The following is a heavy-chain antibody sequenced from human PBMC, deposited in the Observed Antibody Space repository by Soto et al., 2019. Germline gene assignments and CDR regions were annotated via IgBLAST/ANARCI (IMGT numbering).Heavy chain of an antibody. CDR3: AKDPITMIVGPRIDY. D-gene: IGHD3-22*01. J-gene: IGHJ4*02. V-gene: IGHV3-23*01. CDR1: GFTFNSYA. Sequence: GGSLRLSCAASGFTFNSYAMSWVRQAPGKGLEWVSAISGSGGSTYYADSVKGRFTISRDNSKNTLYLQMNSLRAEDTAVYYCAKDPITMIVGPRIDYWGQGTLVTVSS. CDR2: ISGSGGST.